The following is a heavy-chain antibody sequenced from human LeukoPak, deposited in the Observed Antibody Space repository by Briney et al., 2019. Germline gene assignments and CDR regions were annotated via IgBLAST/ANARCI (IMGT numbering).Heavy chain of an antibody. CDR1: GFTFSSYG. J-gene: IGHJ4*02. CDR2: IRYDGSNK. Sequence: GGSLRLSCAASGFTFSSYGMHWVRQAPGKGLEWVAFIRYDGSNKYYADSVKGRFTISRDNSKNSLYLQMNSLRTEDTALYYCAKGKNTGSYLSHVDYWGQGTLVTVSS. CDR3: AKGKNTGSYLSHVDY. V-gene: IGHV3-30*02. D-gene: IGHD3-10*01.